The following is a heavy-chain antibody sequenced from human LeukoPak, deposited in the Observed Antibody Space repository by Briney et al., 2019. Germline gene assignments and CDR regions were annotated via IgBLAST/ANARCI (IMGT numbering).Heavy chain of an antibody. Sequence: SVKVSCKACVGTLSSYAICWVRQAPGQGLEWMGRIIPIFGTSNYTQKFQGRVTITTDESTSTAYMELSSLRSEDTAVYYCAAYYDFWSGYYQRTSYYYYYMDVWGKGTTVTVSS. CDR1: VGTLSSYA. V-gene: IGHV1-69*05. D-gene: IGHD3-3*01. J-gene: IGHJ6*03. CDR3: AAYYDFWSGYYQRTSYYYYYMDV. CDR2: IIPIFGTS.